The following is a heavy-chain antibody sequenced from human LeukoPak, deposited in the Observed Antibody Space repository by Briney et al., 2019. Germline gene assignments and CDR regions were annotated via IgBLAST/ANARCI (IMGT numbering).Heavy chain of an antibody. V-gene: IGHV4-59*08. CDR3: ARRRGLDYDN. Sequence: SETLSLTCTVSGGSISSYYWSWIRQPPGKGLEWIGYTYYSGGTNYNPSLKSRVTISVDTSKNQFSLKLSSVTAADTAVYFCARRRGLDYDNWGQGTLVTVSS. D-gene: IGHD3/OR15-3a*01. CDR1: GGSISSYY. CDR2: TYYSGGT. J-gene: IGHJ4*02.